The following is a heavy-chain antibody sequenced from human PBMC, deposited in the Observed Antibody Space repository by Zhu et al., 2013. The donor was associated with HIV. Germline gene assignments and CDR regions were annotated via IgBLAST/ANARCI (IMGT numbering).Heavy chain of an antibody. D-gene: IGHD1-26*01. CDR3: ARDLSGSLRP. CDR1: GYTFKTYA. V-gene: IGHV1-18*01. Sequence: QVQLLQSGPEVKKPGASVRFSCKASGYTFKTYAIAWLRQAPGQGLEWMGWISGYTGDTDYAQSFQDRVSLTADTPASTAYMDLRDLRSDDTAVYYCARDLSGSLRPWGQGTLVTVSS. J-gene: IGHJ5*02. CDR2: ISGYTGDT.